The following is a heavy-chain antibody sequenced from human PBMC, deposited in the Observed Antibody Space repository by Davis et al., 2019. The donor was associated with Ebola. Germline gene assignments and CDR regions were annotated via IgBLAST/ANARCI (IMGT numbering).Heavy chain of an antibody. Sequence: AASVKVSCKASGFTLSNYAIHWVRQAPGQRLEWMGWVHGGNGNTKYSQRFQDRVTITTDTSASTAYLDLSSLRSDDTAVYYCARGGYGDYFGSTLYFDYWGQGTLVTVSS. CDR3: ARGGYGDYFGSTLYFDY. CDR1: GFTLSNYA. CDR2: VHGGNGNT. V-gene: IGHV1-3*01. D-gene: IGHD4-17*01. J-gene: IGHJ4*02.